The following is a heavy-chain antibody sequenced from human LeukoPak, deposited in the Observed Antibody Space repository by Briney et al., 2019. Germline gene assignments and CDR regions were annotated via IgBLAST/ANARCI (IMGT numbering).Heavy chain of an antibody. CDR1: GFTFSLYA. CDR2: ISGGGGST. J-gene: IGHJ6*03. Sequence: GGSLRLSCAASGFTFSLYALSWVRQAPGKGLEWVSAISGGGGSTYYADSVRGRFTISRDNSKNTLYLQLHSLKAEDTAVYYCAKDQGYGGNSPLFFRYMDVWGKGTTVTVSS. D-gene: IGHD4-23*01. CDR3: AKDQGYGGNSPLFFRYMDV. V-gene: IGHV3-23*01.